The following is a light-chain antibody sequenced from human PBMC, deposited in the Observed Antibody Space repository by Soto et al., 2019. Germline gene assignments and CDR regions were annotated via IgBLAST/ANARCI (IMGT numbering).Light chain of an antibody. J-gene: IGKJ5*01. V-gene: IGKV3-15*01. CDR3: QQYNNWPPIT. CDR2: DAS. CDR1: ESVGRN. Sequence: EIVLSQSPCTLSLSPGERAALSCRASESVGRNLAWYQQKPGQAPRLLIYDASTRATGIPARFSGGGSGTEFTLSISSLQSEDFAVYYCQQYNNWPPITFGQGTRLEIK.